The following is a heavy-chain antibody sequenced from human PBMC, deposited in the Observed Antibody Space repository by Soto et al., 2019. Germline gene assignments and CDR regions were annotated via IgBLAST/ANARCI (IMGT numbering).Heavy chain of an antibody. D-gene: IGHD3-22*01. Sequence: GASVKVSCKASGYTFTSYGISWVRQAPGQGLEWMGWISAYNGNTNYAQKPQGRVTMTTDTSTSTAYMELRSLRSDDTAVYYCARDHYYDSSGYYSYFDYWGQGTLVTVSS. CDR1: GYTFTSYG. CDR3: ARDHYYDSSGYYSYFDY. J-gene: IGHJ4*02. CDR2: ISAYNGNT. V-gene: IGHV1-18*01.